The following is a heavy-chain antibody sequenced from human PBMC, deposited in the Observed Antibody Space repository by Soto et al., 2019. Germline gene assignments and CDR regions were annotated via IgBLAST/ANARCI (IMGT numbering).Heavy chain of an antibody. CDR3: ARHAPSYGDYDWYFDF. CDR1: GFTFSSYS. J-gene: IGHJ2*01. CDR2: ISSSSSTI. V-gene: IGHV3-48*01. Sequence: EVQLVESGGGLVQPGGSLRLSCAASGFTFSSYSMNWVRQAPGKGLEWVSYISSSSSTIYYADSVKGRFTISRDNAKNSLYVQMNSLRAEDTAVYYCARHAPSYGDYDWYFDFWGRGTLLTVSS. D-gene: IGHD4-17*01.